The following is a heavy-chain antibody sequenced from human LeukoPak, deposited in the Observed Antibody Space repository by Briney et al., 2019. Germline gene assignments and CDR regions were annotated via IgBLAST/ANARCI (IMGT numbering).Heavy chain of an antibody. CDR1: GFTFNNYW. CDR2: INTDGSGT. Sequence: GGSLRLSCAASGFTFNNYWMHWVRQAPGKGLVWVARINTDGSGTTYADSVKGRFTISRDNAKDTVYLQMNSLRAEDTAVYYCATVRSGSWDWFDPWGQGTLLTVSS. D-gene: IGHD3-10*01. CDR3: ATVRSGSWDWFDP. J-gene: IGHJ5*02. V-gene: IGHV3-74*03.